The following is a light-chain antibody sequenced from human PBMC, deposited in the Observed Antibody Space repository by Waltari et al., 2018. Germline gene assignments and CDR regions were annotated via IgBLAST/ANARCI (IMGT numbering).Light chain of an antibody. CDR2: WAS. V-gene: IGKV4-1*01. CDR3: QQRSNWPPWT. J-gene: IGKJ1*01. Sequence: DIVMTQSPDSRAVSPGEAATVNCKSSQSVLWDSNKRNYLAWYQQKPGQPPRLLIYWASTRESGVPDRFSGSGSETDFTLTISSLQAEDVAVYYCQQRSNWPPWTFGPGTKVEIK. CDR1: QSVLWDSNKRNY.